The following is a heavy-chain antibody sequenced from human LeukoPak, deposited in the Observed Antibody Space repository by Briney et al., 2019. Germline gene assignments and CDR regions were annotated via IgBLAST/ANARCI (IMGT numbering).Heavy chain of an antibody. CDR1: GYTFTSYG. CDR2: ISAYNGNT. Sequence: GASVKVSCKASGYTFTSYGISWVRQAPGQGLEWMGWISAYNGNTNYAQKLQGRVTMTTDTSTSTAYMELRSLRSDDTAVYYCAGAEYNWNSFSYFDYWGQGTLVTVSS. D-gene: IGHD1-7*01. V-gene: IGHV1-18*01. J-gene: IGHJ4*02. CDR3: AGAEYNWNSFSYFDY.